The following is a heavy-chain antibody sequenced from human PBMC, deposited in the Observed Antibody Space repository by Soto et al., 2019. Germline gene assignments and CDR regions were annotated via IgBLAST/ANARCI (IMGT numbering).Heavy chain of an antibody. CDR1: GFTFSNAW. CDR3: TTDPPLTTVVTDY. J-gene: IGHJ4*02. D-gene: IGHD4-17*01. CDR2: IKSKTDGGTT. V-gene: IGHV3-15*01. Sequence: GGSLRLSCAASGFTFSNAWMSWVRQAPGKGLEWVGRIKSKTDGGTTDYAAPVKGRFTISRDDSKNTLYLQMNSLKTEDTAVYYCTTDPPLTTVVTDYWGQGTLVTVSS.